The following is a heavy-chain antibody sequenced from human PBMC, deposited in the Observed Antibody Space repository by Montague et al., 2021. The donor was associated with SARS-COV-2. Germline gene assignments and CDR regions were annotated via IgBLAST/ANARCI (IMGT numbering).Heavy chain of an antibody. V-gene: IGHV4-34*01. Sequence: SETLSLTCAISGGSFSNYYWSWIRQPPGKGLEWIGEVNQSGTTIYNPSVKSGVTISEDTSKNQFYLRLNSVTAADTAVYYCARGRRPVLVTGAGPAGRAFDIWGQGTLVIVSS. CDR3: ARGRRPVLVTGAGPAGRAFDI. D-gene: IGHD2-21*02. J-gene: IGHJ3*02. CDR1: GGSFSNYY. CDR2: VNQSGTT.